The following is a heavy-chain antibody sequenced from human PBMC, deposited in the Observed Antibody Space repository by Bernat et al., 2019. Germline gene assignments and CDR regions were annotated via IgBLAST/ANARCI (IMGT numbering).Heavy chain of an antibody. CDR2: ISSSSSYI. V-gene: IGHV3-21*01. Sequence: EVQLVESGGGLVKPGGSLRLSCAASGFTFSSYSMNWVRQAPGKGLEWVSSISSSSSYIYYAAAGKGRFTISRANAKNSLYLQMNSLRAEDTGVYYCASSMAAPAWWFDPWGQGTLVTVSS. D-gene: IGHD6-6*01. CDR1: GFTFSSYS. CDR3: ASSMAAPAWWFDP. J-gene: IGHJ5*02.